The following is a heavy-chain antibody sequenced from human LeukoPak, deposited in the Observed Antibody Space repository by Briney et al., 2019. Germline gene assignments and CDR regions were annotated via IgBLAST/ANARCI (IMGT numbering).Heavy chain of an antibody. CDR3: ARTYSNYGTAGPNYYYYYMDV. D-gene: IGHD4-11*01. CDR1: GGTFSSYT. J-gene: IGHJ6*03. V-gene: IGHV1-18*01. Sequence: ASVKVSCXASGGTFSSYTISWVRPAPGQGLEWMGWISAYNGNTNYAQKLQGRVTMTTDTSTSTAYMELRSLRSDDTAVYYCARTYSNYGTAGPNYYYYYMDVWGKGTTVTVSS. CDR2: ISAYNGNT.